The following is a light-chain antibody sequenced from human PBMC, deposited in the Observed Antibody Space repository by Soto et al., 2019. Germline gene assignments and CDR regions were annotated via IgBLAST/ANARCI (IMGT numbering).Light chain of an antibody. J-gene: IGKJ5*01. CDR2: GAS. Sequence: EIVMTQSPATLSVSPGERATLSCRASQSISNSLAWYQHKPGQAPRLLIHGASTRATGVPARFSGSGSGTEFTLTISSLQSEDFAIYYCQQYNNWPPITFGQGTRLEIK. V-gene: IGKV3-15*01. CDR3: QQYNNWPPIT. CDR1: QSISNS.